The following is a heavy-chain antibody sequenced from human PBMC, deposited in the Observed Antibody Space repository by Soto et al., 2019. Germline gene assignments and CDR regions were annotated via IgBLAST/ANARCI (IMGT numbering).Heavy chain of an antibody. V-gene: IGHV1-46*04. CDR1: GYTFTSYY. J-gene: IGHJ6*02. D-gene: IGHD1-26*01. CDR2: INPVGGST. Sequence: QVQLVQSGAEVKKPGASVRVSCKASGYTFTSYYIHWVRPAPGQGLEWVSIINPVGGSTNYAQKLQGGVTVTRDTSTSTVQMELSSLGSEDTAVYYCARGWGRVVYAMDVWGQGTRVTVSS. CDR3: ARGWGRVVYAMDV.